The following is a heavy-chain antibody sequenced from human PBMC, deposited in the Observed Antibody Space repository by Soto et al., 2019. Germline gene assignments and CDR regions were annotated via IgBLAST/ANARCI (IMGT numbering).Heavy chain of an antibody. J-gene: IGHJ4*02. Sequence: GGSLRLSCAASGFTFSSYGMHWVRQAPGKGLEWVAVIWYDGSNKYYADSVKGRFTISRDNSKNTLYLQMNSLRAEDTAVYYCARENSGVVAANWDYFDYWGQGTLVTVSS. CDR3: ARENSGVVAANWDYFDY. CDR1: GFTFSSYG. D-gene: IGHD2-15*01. V-gene: IGHV3-33*01. CDR2: IWYDGSNK.